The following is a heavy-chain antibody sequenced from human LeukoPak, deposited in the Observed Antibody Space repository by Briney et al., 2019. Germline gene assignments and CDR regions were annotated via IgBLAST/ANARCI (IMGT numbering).Heavy chain of an antibody. CDR3: ARDSHYDYVWGSYRYDY. Sequence: PGGSLRLSCAASGFTFSSYWMSWVRQAPGKGLEWVANIKQDGSEKYYVDSVKGRFTTSRDNAKNSLYLQMNSLRAEDTAVYYCARDSHYDYVWGSYRYDYWGQGTLVTVSS. V-gene: IGHV3-7*05. D-gene: IGHD3-16*02. CDR2: IKQDGSEK. J-gene: IGHJ4*02. CDR1: GFTFSSYW.